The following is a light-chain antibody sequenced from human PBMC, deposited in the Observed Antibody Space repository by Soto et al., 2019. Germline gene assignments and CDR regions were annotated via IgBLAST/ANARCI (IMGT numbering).Light chain of an antibody. CDR2: GAS. CDR1: QSVSSSY. J-gene: IGKJ3*01. CDR3: QQYSSSPFA. V-gene: IGKV3-20*01. Sequence: EIVLTQSPGTLSLSPGERATLSCRASQSVSSSYLAWYQQKPGQAPRLLIYGASSRATGIPDRFSGSGSGTDITITISRLEPEDFAVYYCQQYSSSPFAFCPGTKVDIK.